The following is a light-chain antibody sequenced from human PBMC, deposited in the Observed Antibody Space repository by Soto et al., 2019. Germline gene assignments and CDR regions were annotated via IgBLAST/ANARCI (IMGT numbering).Light chain of an antibody. CDR3: GADHGSGSNFVRV. V-gene: IGLV9-49*03. J-gene: IGLJ3*02. CDR1: SGYSNTK. Sequence: QLVLTQPPSASASLGASVTLTCTLSSGYSNTKVDWYQQRPGKGPRFVMRVGTGGIVGSKGDGIPDRFSVLGSGLNRYLTIKNIQEEDESDYHCGADHGSGSNFVRVFGGGTQLTVL. CDR2: VGTGGIVG.